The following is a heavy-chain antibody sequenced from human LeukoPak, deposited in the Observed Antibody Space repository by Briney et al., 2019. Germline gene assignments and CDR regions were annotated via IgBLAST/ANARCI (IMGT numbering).Heavy chain of an antibody. CDR2: ISWNSGSI. J-gene: IGHJ4*02. CDR1: GFTFDDYA. CDR3: ARFAVSTNDFFDY. V-gene: IGHV3-9*01. Sequence: GRSLRLSCAASGFTFDDYAMHWVRQAPGKGLEWVSGISWNSGSIGYADSVKGRFTISRDNAKNSLYLQMNSLRAEDTALYYCARFAVSTNDFFDYWGQGTLVTVSS. D-gene: IGHD2-2*01.